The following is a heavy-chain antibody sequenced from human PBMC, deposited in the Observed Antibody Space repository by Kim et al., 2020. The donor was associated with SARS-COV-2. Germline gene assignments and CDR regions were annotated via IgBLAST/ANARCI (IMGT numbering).Heavy chain of an antibody. CDR3: ARQRLGTLAATLFKVGYSDWFDP. V-gene: IGHV5-51*01. CDR2: IYPGDSDT. Sequence: GESLKISCKGSGYSFTSYWIGWVRQMPGKGLEWMGIIYPGDSDTRYSPSFQGQVTISADKSISTAYLQWSSLKASDTAMYYCARQRLGTLAATLFKVGYSDWFDPWGQGTLVTVSS. CDR1: GYSFTSYW. J-gene: IGHJ5*02. D-gene: IGHD2-15*01.